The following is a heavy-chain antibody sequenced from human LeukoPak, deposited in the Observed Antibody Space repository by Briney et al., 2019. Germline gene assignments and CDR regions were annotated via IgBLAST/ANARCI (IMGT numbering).Heavy chain of an antibody. Sequence: GGSLRLSCVASGFTFSRYWMNWVRQAPGKGLEWVANIKEDGSEKYYVDSVKGRFTISRDTAKNSLYLQMSGLRAEDTAVYYCARDHGYSSGWPNYHYYYYMDAWGKGTTVTVSS. J-gene: IGHJ6*03. V-gene: IGHV3-7*01. CDR1: GFTFSRYW. D-gene: IGHD6-25*01. CDR2: IKEDGSEK. CDR3: ARDHGYSSGWPNYHYYYYMDA.